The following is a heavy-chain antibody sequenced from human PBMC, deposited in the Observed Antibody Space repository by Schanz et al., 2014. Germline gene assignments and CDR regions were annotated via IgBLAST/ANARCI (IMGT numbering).Heavy chain of an antibody. CDR2: INTGGDST. V-gene: IGHV3-23*04. CDR3: ARWFLIRGVILDS. D-gene: IGHD3-10*01. CDR1: GFTFTNYA. Sequence: EVQLAESGGGLVQPGGSLRLSCAASGFTFTNYAMSWVRQAPGKGLEWVSSINTGGDSTYYADSVKGRFTISRDNSRDTVYLQMNSLRADDTAMYYCARWFLIRGVILDSWGQGTLVTVSS. J-gene: IGHJ4*02.